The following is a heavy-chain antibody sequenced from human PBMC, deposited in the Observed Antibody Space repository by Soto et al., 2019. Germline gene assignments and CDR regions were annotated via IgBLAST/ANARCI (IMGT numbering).Heavy chain of an antibody. CDR2: IIPIFGTA. D-gene: IGHD5-18*01. V-gene: IGHV1-69*01. CDR1: GGTFSSYA. CDR3: ARDLGQLWLTYYYGMDV. J-gene: IGHJ6*02. Sequence: QVQLVQSGAEVKKPGSSVKASCKASGGTFSSYAISWVRQAPGQGLEWMGGIIPIFGTANYAQKFQGRVTITADESTSTAYMELSSLRSEDTAVYYCARDLGQLWLTYYYGMDVWGQGTTVTVSS.